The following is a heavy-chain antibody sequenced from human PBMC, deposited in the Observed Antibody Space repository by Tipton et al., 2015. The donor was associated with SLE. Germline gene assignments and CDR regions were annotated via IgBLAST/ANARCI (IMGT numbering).Heavy chain of an antibody. V-gene: IGHV3-23*01. D-gene: IGHD3-9*01. Sequence: SLRLSCAASGFTFSSYAMSWVRQAPGKGLEWVSAISGSGGSTYYADSVKGRFTISRDNSKNTLYLQMNSLRPEDTAVYYCAKGYDILAGNWYFDLWGRGTLVTVSS. J-gene: IGHJ2*01. CDR2: ISGSGGST. CDR3: AKGYDILAGNWYFDL. CDR1: GFTFSSYA.